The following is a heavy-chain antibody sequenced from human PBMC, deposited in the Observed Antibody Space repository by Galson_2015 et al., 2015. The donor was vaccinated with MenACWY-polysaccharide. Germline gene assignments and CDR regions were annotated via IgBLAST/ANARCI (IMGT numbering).Heavy chain of an antibody. J-gene: IGHJ5*02. CDR1: CDSITSGGYF. Sequence: TLSLTCTVSCDSITSGGYFWGWIRQHPGEGLEWIASISYDGGTYYNPSLKSRVTISVDTPKNQFSPKLNSVTAADTAVFYCARGGRAVSNRNWFDPWGQGTLVTVSS. CDR2: ISYDGGT. D-gene: IGHD3-16*01. V-gene: IGHV4-31*03. CDR3: ARGGRAVSNRNWFDP.